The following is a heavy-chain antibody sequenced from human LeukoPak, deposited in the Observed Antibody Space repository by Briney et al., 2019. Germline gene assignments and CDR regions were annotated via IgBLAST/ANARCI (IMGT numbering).Heavy chain of an antibody. CDR3: ARRKSIVARPFDY. CDR2: IYYSGST. CDR1: GGSTSSSRYY. V-gene: IGHV4-39*07. J-gene: IGHJ4*02. Sequence: PSETLSLTCTVSGGSTSSSRYYWGWIRQPPGKGLEWIGSIYYSGSTYYNPSLKSRVTISVDKSKNQFSLKLSSVTAADTAVYYCARRKSIVARPFDYWGQGTLVTVSS. D-gene: IGHD6-6*01.